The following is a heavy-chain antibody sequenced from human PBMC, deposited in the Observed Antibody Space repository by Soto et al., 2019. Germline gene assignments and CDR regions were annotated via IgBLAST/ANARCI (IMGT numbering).Heavy chain of an antibody. Sequence: SETLSLTCTVSGGSISSSSYYWGWIRQPPGKGLEWIGSIYYSGSTYYNPSLKSRVTISVDTSKNQFSLKLSSVTAADTAVYYCARHPSGGRYFLYYYYYGMDVWGQGTTVTVSS. CDR2: IYYSGST. V-gene: IGHV4-39*01. CDR3: ARHPSGGRYFLYYYYYGMDV. J-gene: IGHJ6*02. CDR1: GGSISSSSYY. D-gene: IGHD1-26*01.